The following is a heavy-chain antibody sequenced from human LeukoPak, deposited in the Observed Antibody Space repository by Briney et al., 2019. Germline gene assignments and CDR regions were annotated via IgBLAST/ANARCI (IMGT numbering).Heavy chain of an antibody. D-gene: IGHD3-3*01. CDR1: GFTFSSAW. CDR3: TTAPDSMDC. V-gene: IGHV3-15*01. CDR2: IKSKTDGGTA. J-gene: IGHJ4*02. Sequence: GGSLRLSCAASGFTFSSAWMSWVRQAPGKGLEWVGRIKSKTDGGTAEYAAPVKGRFTISRDDSQNTMYMQMNSLRPEDTAVYYCTTAPDSMDCWGQGTLVTVSS.